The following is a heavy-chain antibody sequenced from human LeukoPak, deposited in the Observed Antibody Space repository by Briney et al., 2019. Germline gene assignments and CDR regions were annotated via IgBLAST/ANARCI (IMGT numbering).Heavy chain of an antibody. CDR2: IYHSGST. Sequence: SQTLSLTCAVSGGSISSGGYSWSWIRQPPGKGLEWIGYIYHSGSTYYNPSLKSRVTISVDRSKNQFSLKLSSVTAADTAVYYCASSVVEMATIRVHDYWGQGTLVTVSS. V-gene: IGHV4-30-2*01. CDR3: ASSVVEMATIRVHDY. J-gene: IGHJ4*02. D-gene: IGHD5-24*01. CDR1: GGSISSGGYS.